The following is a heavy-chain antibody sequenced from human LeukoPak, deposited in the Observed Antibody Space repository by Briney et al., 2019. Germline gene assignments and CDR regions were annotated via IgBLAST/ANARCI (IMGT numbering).Heavy chain of an antibody. CDR3: ARDPSSPSIAAAGPHFDY. CDR2: IKQDGSEK. D-gene: IGHD6-13*01. V-gene: IGHV3-7*01. J-gene: IGHJ4*02. Sequence: GGSLRLSCAASGFTFSSYWMSWVRQAPGKGLEWVANIKQDGSEKYYVDSVKGRFTISRDNAKNSLYLQINSLRAEDTAVYYCARDPSSPSIAAAGPHFDYWGQGTLVTVSS. CDR1: GFTFSSYW.